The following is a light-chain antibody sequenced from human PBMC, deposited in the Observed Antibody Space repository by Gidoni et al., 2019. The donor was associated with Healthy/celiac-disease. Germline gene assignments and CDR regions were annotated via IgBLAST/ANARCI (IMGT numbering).Light chain of an antibody. Sequence: SSELTQDPAVSVALGQTVRLTCQGDSLRSSYASWYQQKPGQAPVLVIYGKNNRTSGIPDRFSGSSSGNTASLTITGAQAEDEADYYCNSRDSSGNHLRVFGGGTKRTVL. CDR1: SLRSSY. V-gene: IGLV3-19*01. J-gene: IGLJ2*01. CDR3: NSRDSSGNHLRV. CDR2: GKN.